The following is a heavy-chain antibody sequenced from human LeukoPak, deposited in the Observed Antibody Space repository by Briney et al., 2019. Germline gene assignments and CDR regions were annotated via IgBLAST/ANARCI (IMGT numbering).Heavy chain of an antibody. CDR2: ISSSSSYI. CDR1: GFTFSSYS. D-gene: IGHD6-19*01. V-gene: IGHV3-21*01. CDR3: ARAVAVVPAFDI. Sequence: GGSLRLSCAASGFTFSSYSTNWVRQAPGKGLEWVSSISSSSSYIYYADSVKGRFTISRDNAKNSLYLQMNSLRAEDTAVYYCARAVAVVPAFDIWGQGTMVTVSS. J-gene: IGHJ3*02.